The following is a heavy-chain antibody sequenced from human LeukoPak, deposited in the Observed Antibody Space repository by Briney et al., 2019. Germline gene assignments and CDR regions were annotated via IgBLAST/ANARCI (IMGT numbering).Heavy chain of an antibody. D-gene: IGHD6-6*01. J-gene: IGHJ6*03. V-gene: IGHV1-69*05. Sequence: SVKVSCKASGGTFSSYAISWVRQAPGQGLEWMGGIIPIFGTANYAQKFQGRVTITTDESTSTAYMELSSLRSEDTAVYYCASNPAYSSSSYYYYYYMDVWGKGTTVTVSS. CDR2: IIPIFGTA. CDR3: ASNPAYSSSSYYYYYYMDV. CDR1: GGTFSSYA.